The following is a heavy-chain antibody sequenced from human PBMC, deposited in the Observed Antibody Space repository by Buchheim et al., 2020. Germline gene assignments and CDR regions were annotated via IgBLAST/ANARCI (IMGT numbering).Heavy chain of an antibody. CDR2: INPSGGSP. D-gene: IGHD6-19*01. CDR3: ARGPMGQWLVHN. V-gene: IGHV1-46*03. Sequence: QVQLVQSGAEVKKPGASVKVSCKASGYTFTSYYMHWVRQAPGQGLEWMGIINPSGGSPSNPQKFQGNVTMTRDTSTTTVYMELSSLRSEDTAVYYCARGPMGQWLVHNWGQGTL. CDR1: GYTFTSYY. J-gene: IGHJ4*02.